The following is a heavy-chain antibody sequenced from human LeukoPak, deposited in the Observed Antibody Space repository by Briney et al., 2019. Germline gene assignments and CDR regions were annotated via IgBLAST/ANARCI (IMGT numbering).Heavy chain of an antibody. V-gene: IGHV1-18*01. CDR2: ISAYNGNT. J-gene: IGHJ3*02. CDR1: GYTFTSYG. Sequence: ASVKVSCKASGYTFTSYGISWVRQAPGQGLEWMGWISAYNGNTNYAQKLQGRVTMTTDTSTSTAYMELRSLRSDDTAVYYCARSDTYCSGGSCPPNTFDAFDIWGQGTMVTVSS. D-gene: IGHD2-15*01. CDR3: ARSDTYCSGGSCPPNTFDAFDI.